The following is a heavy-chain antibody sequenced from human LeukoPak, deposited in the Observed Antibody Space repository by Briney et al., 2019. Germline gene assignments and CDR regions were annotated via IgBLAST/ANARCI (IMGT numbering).Heavy chain of an antibody. J-gene: IGHJ5*02. CDR3: ARVHYDSSGYYSP. D-gene: IGHD3-22*01. CDR1: GGSISSSSYY. Sequence: SETLSLTCTVSGGSISSSSYYWGWIRQPPGKGLEWIGSIYYSGSTYYNPSLESRVTISVDTSKNQFSLKLSSVTAADTAVYYCARVHYDSSGYYSPWGQGTLVTVSS. V-gene: IGHV4-39*01. CDR2: IYYSGST.